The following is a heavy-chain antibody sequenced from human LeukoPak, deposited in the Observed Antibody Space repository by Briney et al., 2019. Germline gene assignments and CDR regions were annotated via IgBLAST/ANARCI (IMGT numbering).Heavy chain of an antibody. V-gene: IGHV4-39*01. D-gene: IGHD3-3*01. CDR3: ATERLQYYFDY. J-gene: IGHJ4*02. CDR1: GGSISSSSYY. CDR2: IYYSGST. Sequence: SETLSLTCTVSGGSISSSSYYWGWIRQPPGKGLEWIGSIYYSGSTYYNPSLKSRVTISVDTSKNQFSLKLSSVTAADTAVYYCATERLQYYFDYWGQGTLVTVSS.